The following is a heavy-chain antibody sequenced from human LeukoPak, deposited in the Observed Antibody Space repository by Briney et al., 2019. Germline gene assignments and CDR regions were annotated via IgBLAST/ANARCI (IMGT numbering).Heavy chain of an antibody. CDR3: ERDAYNWNYGTRNWFDP. D-gene: IGHD1-7*01. J-gene: IGHJ5*02. CDR2: MNPNSGNT. CDR1: GYTSTSYD. V-gene: IGHV1-8*01. Sequence: ASVKVSCKASGYTSTSYDINWVRQATGQGLEGMGWMNPNSGNTGYAQKFQGRVTMTRDMSTSTVYMELSSLRSEDTAVYYCERDAYNWNYGTRNWFDPWGQGTLVTVSS.